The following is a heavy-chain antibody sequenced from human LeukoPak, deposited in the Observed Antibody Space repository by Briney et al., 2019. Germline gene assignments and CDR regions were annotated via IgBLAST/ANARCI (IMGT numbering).Heavy chain of an antibody. J-gene: IGHJ6*03. CDR2: ISAYNGDT. D-gene: IGHD2-2*01. V-gene: IGHV1-18*01. CDR1: GYTFTNYG. Sequence: ASVKVSRKASGYTFTNYGITWVRQAPGQGLEWMGWISAYNGDTNFAQKFQGRVTMTTDTSTSTAYMELRTLRSDDTAVYYCARRGGGYCTSTRCCCMDVWGKGTTVTVSS. CDR3: ARRGGGYCTSTRCCCMDV.